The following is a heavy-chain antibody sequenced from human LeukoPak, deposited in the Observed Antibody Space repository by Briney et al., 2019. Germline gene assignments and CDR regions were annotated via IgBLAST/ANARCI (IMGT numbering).Heavy chain of an antibody. Sequence: GGSLRLSCVASGFTFSSYWMHWVRQDPRKGLVWVSRINGDGSNINYADSVRGRFTISRDNAKNSLYLQMNSLRPEDTAVYYCARPAYTAAYDLWGQGTMVTVSS. D-gene: IGHD3-16*01. J-gene: IGHJ3*01. CDR2: INGDGSNI. CDR3: ARPAYTAAYDL. CDR1: GFTFSSYW. V-gene: IGHV3-74*01.